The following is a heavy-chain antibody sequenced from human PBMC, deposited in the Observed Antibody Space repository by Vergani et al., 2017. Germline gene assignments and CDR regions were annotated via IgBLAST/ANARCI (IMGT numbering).Heavy chain of an antibody. CDR3: ARERREFDP. V-gene: IGHV4-30-2*01. J-gene: IGHJ5*02. Sequence: QVQLQQWGAGLLKPSETLSLTCAVSGGSISSGGYSWSWIRQPPGKGLEWIGYIYHSGSTYYNPSLKSRVTISVDRSKNQFSLKLSSVTAADTAVYYCARERREFDPWGQGTLVTVSS. CDR1: GGSISSGGYS. CDR2: IYHSGST. D-gene: IGHD5-24*01.